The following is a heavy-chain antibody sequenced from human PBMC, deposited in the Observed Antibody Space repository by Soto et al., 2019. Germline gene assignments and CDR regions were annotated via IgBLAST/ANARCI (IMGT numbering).Heavy chain of an antibody. V-gene: IGHV3-30-3*01. CDR1: GFTFSSYA. D-gene: IGHD6-13*01. CDR2: ISYDGSNK. J-gene: IGHJ4*02. Sequence: PGGSLRLSCAASGFTFSSYAMHWVRQAPGKGLEWVAVISYDGSNKYYADSVKGRFTISRDNSKNTLYLQMNSLRAEDTAVYYCARELSSSWSNYFDYWGQGTLVTVSS. CDR3: ARELSSSWSNYFDY.